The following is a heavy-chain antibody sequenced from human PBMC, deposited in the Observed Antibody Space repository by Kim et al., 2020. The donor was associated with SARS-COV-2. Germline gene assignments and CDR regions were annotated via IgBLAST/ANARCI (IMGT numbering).Heavy chain of an antibody. CDR1: GGSISSSNW. Sequence: SETLSLTCAVSGGSISSSNWWSWVRQPPGTGLEWIGEIYHSGSTNYNPSLKSRVTISVDKSKNQFSLKLSSVTAADTAVYYCARDHLNSGYDYYYYGMDVWGQGTTVTVSS. CDR2: IYHSGST. J-gene: IGHJ6*02. CDR3: ARDHLNSGYDYYYYGMDV. V-gene: IGHV4-4*02. D-gene: IGHD5-12*01.